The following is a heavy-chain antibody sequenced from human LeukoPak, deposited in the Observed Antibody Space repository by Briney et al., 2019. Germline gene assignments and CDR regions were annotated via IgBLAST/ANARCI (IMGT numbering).Heavy chain of an antibody. CDR2: IKLDGSEK. Sequence: GGSLRLSCATSGFTFTNFCMTWVRQAPGKGLEWVANIKLDGSEKYYVDSVKGRFTISRDNAKNSVYLQMNSLRAEDTAIYYCAKSGRRDYDGFYFYMDVWGKGTAVTVSS. CDR1: GFTFTNFC. D-gene: IGHD4-23*01. CDR3: AKSGRRDYDGFYFYMDV. J-gene: IGHJ6*03. V-gene: IGHV3-7*01.